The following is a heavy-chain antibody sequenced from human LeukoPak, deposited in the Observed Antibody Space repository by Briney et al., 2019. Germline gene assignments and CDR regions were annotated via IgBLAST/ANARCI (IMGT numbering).Heavy chain of an antibody. Sequence: ESGPTLVKPSETLSLTCTVSGGSISSYYWSWIRQPPGKGLEWIGYIYYSGSTNYNPSLKSRVTISVDTSKNQFSLKLSSVTAADTAVYYCATKAYGGDRTFDCWGQGTLVTVSS. CDR3: ATKAYGGDRTFDC. CDR1: GGSISSYY. J-gene: IGHJ4*02. V-gene: IGHV4-59*01. D-gene: IGHD4-23*01. CDR2: IYYSGST.